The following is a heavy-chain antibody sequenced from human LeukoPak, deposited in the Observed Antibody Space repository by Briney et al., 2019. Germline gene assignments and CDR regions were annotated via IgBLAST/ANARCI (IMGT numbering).Heavy chain of an antibody. CDR3: AKRVFGGVDI. V-gene: IGHV3-73*01. D-gene: IGHD3-16*01. CDR1: GFTFSGSA. CDR2: IRSKANSYAT. Sequence: GGSLKLSCAASGFTFSGSAMHWVRQASGKGLEWVGRIRSKANSYATAYAASVKGRFTISRDNSKNTLYLQMDSLRAEDTAVYYCAKRVFGGVDIWGQGTKVTVSS. J-gene: IGHJ3*02.